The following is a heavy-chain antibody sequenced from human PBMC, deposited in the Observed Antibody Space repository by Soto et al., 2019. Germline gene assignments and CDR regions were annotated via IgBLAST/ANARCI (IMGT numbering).Heavy chain of an antibody. CDR2: IIPILGIA. Sequence: QVQLVQSGAEVKKPGSSVKVSCKASGGTFSSYTISWVRQAPGQGLEWMGRIIPILGIANYAQKFQGRVTITADKSTSTAYMELSSLRSEDTAVYYCARARDYCGGGSCYNRFDYWGQGTLVTVSS. CDR1: GGTFSSYT. D-gene: IGHD2-15*01. J-gene: IGHJ4*02. V-gene: IGHV1-69*02. CDR3: ARARDYCGGGSCYNRFDY.